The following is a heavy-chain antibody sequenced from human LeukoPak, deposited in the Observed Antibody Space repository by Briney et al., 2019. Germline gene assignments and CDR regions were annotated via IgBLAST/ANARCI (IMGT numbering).Heavy chain of an antibody. D-gene: IGHD6-13*01. CDR1: GFTVSSNY. CDR2: IYSGGST. CDR3: ARATRAAAGLDY. V-gene: IGHV3-66*02. J-gene: IGHJ4*02. Sequence: GGSLRLSCAASGFTVSSNYMSWVRQAPGKGLEGVSVIYSGGSTYYADSVKGRFTISRDNPKNTLYLQMNSLRAEDTAVYYCARATRAAAGLDYWGQGTLVTVSS.